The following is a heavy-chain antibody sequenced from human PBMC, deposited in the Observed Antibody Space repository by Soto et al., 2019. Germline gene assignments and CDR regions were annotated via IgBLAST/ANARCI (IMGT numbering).Heavy chain of an antibody. V-gene: IGHV3-49*03. CDR2: IKRKGYGGTT. J-gene: IGHJ4*02. Sequence: GGSLRLSCTTSGFTFGAYAMSWFRQAPGKGLEWVGLIKRKGYGGTTQYAASVKGRFTISRDDSKSIAYLQMDSLKTEDTAVYYCARVGSASLMVVVIADHWGQGTQVTVAS. D-gene: IGHD3-22*01. CDR1: GFTFGAYA. CDR3: ARVGSASLMVVVIADH.